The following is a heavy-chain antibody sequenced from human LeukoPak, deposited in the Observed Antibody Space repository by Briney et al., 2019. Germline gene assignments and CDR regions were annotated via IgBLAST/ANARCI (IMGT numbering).Heavy chain of an antibody. CDR1: GYTFTGYY. Sequence: ASVKVSCKASGYTFTGYYMHWVRQAPGQGLQWMGRMNPNSDYTEYAQNFQGRVTMTRDTSINTVYMELSRLRPADTAVYYCATGVAAADDVFDIWGQGTMVTVSS. D-gene: IGHD6-13*01. CDR3: ATGVAAADDVFDI. V-gene: IGHV1-2*06. CDR2: MNPNSDYT. J-gene: IGHJ3*02.